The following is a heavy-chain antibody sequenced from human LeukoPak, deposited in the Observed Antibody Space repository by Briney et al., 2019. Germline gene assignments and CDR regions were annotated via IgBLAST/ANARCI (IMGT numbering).Heavy chain of an antibody. CDR3: ARDHLANLASRLFDP. J-gene: IGHJ5*02. D-gene: IGHD3-3*01. V-gene: IGHV4-59*12. CDR1: GGSISSYY. Sequence: PSETLSLACTVSGGSISSYYWSWIRQPPGKGLEWIGYIYYSGSTNYNPSLKSRVTISVDTSKNQFSLKLSSVTAADTAVYYCARDHLANLASRLFDPWGQGTLVTVSS. CDR2: IYYSGST.